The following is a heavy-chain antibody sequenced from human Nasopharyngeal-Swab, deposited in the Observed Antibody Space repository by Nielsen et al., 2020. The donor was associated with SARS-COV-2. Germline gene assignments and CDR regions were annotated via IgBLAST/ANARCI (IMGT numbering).Heavy chain of an antibody. CDR2: IYYSGST. CDR1: GSSISSFY. Sequence: SETLSPTCTVSGSSISSFYWSWIRQPPGKGLEWIGYIYYSGSTTYNPSLKSRVTISVDTSKNQFSLKLRSVTAADTAVYYCARAYRYSNYRWCDPWGQGTLVTVSS. J-gene: IGHJ5*02. V-gene: IGHV4-59*01. CDR3: ARAYRYSNYRWCDP. D-gene: IGHD4-11*01.